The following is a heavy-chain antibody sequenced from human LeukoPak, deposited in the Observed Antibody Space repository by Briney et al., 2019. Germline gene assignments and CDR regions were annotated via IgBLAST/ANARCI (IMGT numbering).Heavy chain of an antibody. V-gene: IGHV1-46*01. J-gene: IGHJ5*02. D-gene: IGHD2-15*01. CDR1: GYDFTTNY. CDR3: AKGYCTGASCYVLGS. CDR2: INPSVGST. Sequence: ASVKVSCKASGYDFTTNYIHWVRQAPGQGLDWMGPINPSVGSTTYVQRFQGRVTMTRDTSTTTVYMDLSSLTSEDTAIYYCAKGYCTGASCYVLGSWGQGTLVTVSS.